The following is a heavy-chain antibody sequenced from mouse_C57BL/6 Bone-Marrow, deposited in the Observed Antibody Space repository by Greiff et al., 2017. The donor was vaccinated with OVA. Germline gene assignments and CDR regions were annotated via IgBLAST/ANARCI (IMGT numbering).Heavy chain of an antibody. CDR3: TIGDGYYED. Sequence: EVQLMESGAELVRPGASVKLSCTASGFNIKDDYMHWVKQRPEQGLEWIGWIDPENGDTEYASKFQGKATITADTSSNTAYLQLSSLTSEDTAVYYCTIGDGYYEDWGQGTTLTVSS. V-gene: IGHV14-4*01. J-gene: IGHJ2*01. D-gene: IGHD2-3*01. CDR1: GFNIKDDY. CDR2: IDPENGDT.